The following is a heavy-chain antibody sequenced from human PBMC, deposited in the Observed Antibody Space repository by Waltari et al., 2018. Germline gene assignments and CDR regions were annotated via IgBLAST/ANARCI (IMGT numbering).Heavy chain of an antibody. CDR2: MNPNSVVT. D-gene: IGHD1-26*01. CDR1: GHTFTTYD. Sequence: QVQLVQSGAEAKKPGASVKVSCQASGHTFTTYDINWVRQAPGQGLEWMGWMNPNSVVTGYAQKFQGRVSITRDISIRTAYMELSILSSEDSAMYYCAIGSYYGGGGFGPWGQGTLVTVSS. CDR3: AIGSYYGGGGFGP. V-gene: IGHV1-8*03. J-gene: IGHJ5*02.